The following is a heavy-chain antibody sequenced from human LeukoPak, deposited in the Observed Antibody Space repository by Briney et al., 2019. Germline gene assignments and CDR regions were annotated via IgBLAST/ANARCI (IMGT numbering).Heavy chain of an antibody. CDR1: GYTYTGYY. D-gene: IGHD2-2*01. J-gene: IGHJ5*02. Sequence: ASVKVSCKAYGYTYTGYYMHWVRQAPGQGLEWMGWIKPNNGGTNYAQKFQGRVTMTRDTSISTAYMELSRLRSDDTAVYYCARARGDIVVVPAAIRFDPWGQGTLVTVSS. V-gene: IGHV1-2*02. CDR3: ARARGDIVVVPAAIRFDP. CDR2: IKPNNGGT.